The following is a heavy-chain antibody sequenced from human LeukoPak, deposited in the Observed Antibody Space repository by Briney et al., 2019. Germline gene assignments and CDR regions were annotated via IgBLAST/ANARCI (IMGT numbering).Heavy chain of an antibody. D-gene: IGHD3-10*01. Sequence: SETLSLTCTVSNYSISTDYYWGWIRQPPGKGLEWIGEINHSGSTNYNPSLKSRVTISVDTSKNQFSLKLSSVTAADTAVYYCARHRGYYYGSGSYKRYYMDVWGKGTTVTISS. J-gene: IGHJ6*03. CDR2: INHSGST. CDR3: ARHRGYYYGSGSYKRYYMDV. CDR1: NYSISTDYY. V-gene: IGHV4-38-2*02.